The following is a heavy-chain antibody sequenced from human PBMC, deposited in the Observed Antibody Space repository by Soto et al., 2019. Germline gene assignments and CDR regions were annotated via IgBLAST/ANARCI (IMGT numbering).Heavy chain of an antibody. V-gene: IGHV3-30*18. CDR1: GFTFSRYG. CDR3: AKGLLEFLERPGGDFDI. J-gene: IGHJ3*02. D-gene: IGHD3-3*02. CDR2: ISYDGSNK. Sequence: QVQLVESGGGVVQPGRSLRLSCAASGFTFSRYGMHWVRQAPGKGLEWVAVISYDGSNKYYADSVKGRFTISRDNSKNTLYLHMNSLRAEDTAVYYCAKGLLEFLERPGGDFDIWGQGTMVTVSP.